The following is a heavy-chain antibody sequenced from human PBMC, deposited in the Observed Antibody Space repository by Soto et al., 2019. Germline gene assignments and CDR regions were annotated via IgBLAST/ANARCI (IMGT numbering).Heavy chain of an antibody. D-gene: IGHD1-26*01. CDR1: GFTFTISA. CDR3: AKSGPTNYFDY. J-gene: IGHJ4*02. V-gene: IGHV3-23*01. Sequence: GGSLRLSCAASGFTFTISAMNWVRQAPGKRLGWVSGISGSGGNTYYADSVKGRFTISRDNSKNTLSLQMNSLRAEDTAIFFCAKSGPTNYFDYWGQGTLVTVSS. CDR2: ISGSGGNT.